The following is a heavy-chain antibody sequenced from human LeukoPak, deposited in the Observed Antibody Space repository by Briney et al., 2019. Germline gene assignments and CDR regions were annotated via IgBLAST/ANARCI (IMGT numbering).Heavy chain of an antibody. CDR3: ARWANSIDY. Sequence: GGSLRLSCAASGFTFSSYAMSWVRQAPGKGLEWVSGSSGSGGSTNYAEYVRGRFTISRDNAKNSQYLQMNSLRVEDTAVYYCARWANSIDYWGQGALVTVSS. CDR2: SSGSGGST. D-gene: IGHD5-18*01. J-gene: IGHJ4*02. V-gene: IGHV3-23*01. CDR1: GFTFSSYA.